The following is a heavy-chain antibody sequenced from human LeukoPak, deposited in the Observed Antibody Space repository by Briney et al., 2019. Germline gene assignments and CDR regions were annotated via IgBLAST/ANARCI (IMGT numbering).Heavy chain of an antibody. CDR1: GGSISSYY. CDR2: MFASGNT. CDR3: ARAPSIVGAYSYFDY. Sequence: PSETLSLTCAVSGGSISSYYWSWIRQPAGKGLEWIGRMFASGNTNYNPSLKSRVTMSVDTSKNQFSLKLSSVSAADTAVYYCARAPSIVGAYSYFDYWGQGILVTVSS. D-gene: IGHD1-26*01. V-gene: IGHV4-4*07. J-gene: IGHJ4*02.